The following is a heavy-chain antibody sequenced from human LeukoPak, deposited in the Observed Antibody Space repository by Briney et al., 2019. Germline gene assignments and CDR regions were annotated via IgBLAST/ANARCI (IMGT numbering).Heavy chain of an antibody. V-gene: IGHV4-34*01. J-gene: IGHJ4*02. Sequence: KPSETLSLTCAVYGGSFSGYYWSWIRQPPGKGLERIGEINHSGSTNYNPSLKSRVTISVDTSKNQFSLKLSSVTAADTAVYYCARATLVYYDSSGYYQTWGQGTLVTVSS. D-gene: IGHD3-22*01. CDR3: ARATLVYYDSSGYYQT. CDR2: INHSGST. CDR1: GGSFSGYY.